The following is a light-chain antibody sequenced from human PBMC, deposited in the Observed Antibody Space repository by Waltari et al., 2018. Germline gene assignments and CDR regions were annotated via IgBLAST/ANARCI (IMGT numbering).Light chain of an antibody. CDR2: DVS. J-gene: IGLJ3*02. CDR1: SSDVGGYNY. V-gene: IGLV2-14*03. CDR3: SSYTSSSPWV. Sequence: QSTLTQPASVSGSPGQSITISCTGTSSDVGGYNYVSWYQQHPGKAPKLMIYDVSNLPSGVSNRFSGSKSGNTASLTISGLQAEDEADYYCSSYTSSSPWVFGGGTKLTVL.